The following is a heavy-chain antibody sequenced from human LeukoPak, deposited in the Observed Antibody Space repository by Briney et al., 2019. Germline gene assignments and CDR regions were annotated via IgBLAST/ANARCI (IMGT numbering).Heavy chain of an antibody. J-gene: IGHJ5*02. CDR2: INAGNGNT. D-gene: IGHD7-27*01. Sequence: GASVQVSCKASGYTFTSYAMHWVRQAPGQRLEWMGWINAGNGNTKYSQKFQGRVTITRDTSASTAYMELSSLRSEDTAVYYCARQLGMSGDWFDPWGQGTLVTVSS. CDR1: GYTFTSYA. CDR3: ARQLGMSGDWFDP. V-gene: IGHV1-3*01.